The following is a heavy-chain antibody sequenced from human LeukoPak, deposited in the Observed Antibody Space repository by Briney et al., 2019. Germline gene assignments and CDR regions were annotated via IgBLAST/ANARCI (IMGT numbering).Heavy chain of an antibody. CDR3: ARIRGYSSSSEP. CDR2: ISSSSSYI. D-gene: IGHD6-6*01. CDR1: GFTFSSYS. Sequence: GGSLRLSCAASGFTFSSYSMNWVRQAPGKGLEWVSSISSSSSYIYYADSVKGRFTISRDNAKNSLYLQMNSLRAEDTAIYYCARIRGYSSSSEPWGQGTLVTVSS. J-gene: IGHJ5*02. V-gene: IGHV3-21*06.